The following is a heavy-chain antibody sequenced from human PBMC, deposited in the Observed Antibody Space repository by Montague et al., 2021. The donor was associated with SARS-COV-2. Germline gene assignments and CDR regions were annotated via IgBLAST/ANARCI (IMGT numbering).Heavy chain of an antibody. D-gene: IGHD3-16*01. CDR3: VRLPHDYCLNGAPDF. Sequence: SETLSLTCTVYGVSFTDYYWSWIRQPPGKGLEWVGEVLHNKGTNYNPSLKSRVAISVDTSKNQFSLRLTSVTAADTAFYYCVRLPHDYCLNGAPDFWGQGTLVTVSS. CDR2: VLHNKGT. J-gene: IGHJ4*02. CDR1: GVSFTDYY. V-gene: IGHV4-59*08.